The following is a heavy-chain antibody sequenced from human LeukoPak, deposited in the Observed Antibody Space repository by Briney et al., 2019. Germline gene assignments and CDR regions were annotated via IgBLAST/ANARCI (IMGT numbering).Heavy chain of an antibody. V-gene: IGHV1-69*04. CDR3: ARDPVSGPFDY. Sequence: ASVKVSCKASGGTFSSYAISWVRQAPGQGLEWMGRIIPILGIANYAQKFQGRVTITADKSTSTAYMELSSLRSEDTAVYYCARDPVSGPFDYWGQGTLVTVSS. J-gene: IGHJ4*02. D-gene: IGHD2/OR15-2a*01. CDR1: GGTFSSYA. CDR2: IIPILGIA.